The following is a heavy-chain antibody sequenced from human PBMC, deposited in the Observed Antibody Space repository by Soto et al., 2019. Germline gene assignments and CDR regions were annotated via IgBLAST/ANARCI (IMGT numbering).Heavy chain of an antibody. CDR1: GFTFSDYY. Sequence: QVPLVESGGGLVKPGGSLRLSCAASGFTFSDYYMSWIRQAPGKGLEWVSYISSSGSTIYYADSVKGRFTISRDNAKNLLYLKMNSRGAEDTAVYYCARANWEYCSGCSCYGIHFDYWGQGTLVTVSS. V-gene: IGHV3-11*01. J-gene: IGHJ4*02. CDR3: ARANWEYCSGCSCYGIHFDY. D-gene: IGHD2-15*01. CDR2: ISSSGSTI.